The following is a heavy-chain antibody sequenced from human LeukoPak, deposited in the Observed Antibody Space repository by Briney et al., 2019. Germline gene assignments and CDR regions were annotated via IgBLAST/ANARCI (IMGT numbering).Heavy chain of an antibody. V-gene: IGHV1-8*02. Sequence: ASVKVSCKASGYTFSNNYMQWVRQAPGQGLEWMGWMNPNSGNTGYAQKFQGRVTMTRNTSISTAYMELSSLRSEDTAVYYCARAELRYFDWPPGDYWGQGTLVTVSS. J-gene: IGHJ4*02. CDR3: ARAELRYFDWPPGDY. CDR1: GYTFSNNY. CDR2: MNPNSGNT. D-gene: IGHD3-9*01.